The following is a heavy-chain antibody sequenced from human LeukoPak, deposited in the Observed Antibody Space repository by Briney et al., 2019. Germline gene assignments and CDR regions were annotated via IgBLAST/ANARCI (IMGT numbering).Heavy chain of an antibody. J-gene: IGHJ4*02. CDR2: ISAYNGNT. Sequence: ASVKVSCKASGGTFSSSTISWVRQAPGQGLEWMGWISAYNGNTNYAQKLQGRVTMTTDTSTSTAYMELRSLRSDDTAVYYCAREGKHYYGSGSYYGNFIFDYWGQGTLVTVSS. V-gene: IGHV1-18*01. CDR1: GGTFSSST. CDR3: AREGKHYYGSGSYYGNFIFDY. D-gene: IGHD3-10*01.